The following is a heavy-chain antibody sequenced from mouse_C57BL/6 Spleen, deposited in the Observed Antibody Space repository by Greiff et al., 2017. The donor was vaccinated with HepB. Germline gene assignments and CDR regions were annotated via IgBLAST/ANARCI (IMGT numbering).Heavy chain of an antibody. CDR3: TRSGGSSPFAY. Sequence: QVQLQQSGAELVRPGASVTLSCKASGYTFTDYEMHWVKQTPVHGLEWIGAIDPETGGTAYNQKFKGKAILTADKSSSTAYMELRSLTSEDSAVYYCTRSGGSSPFAYWGQGTLVTVSA. V-gene: IGHV1-15*01. CDR1: GYTFTDYE. D-gene: IGHD1-1*01. J-gene: IGHJ3*01. CDR2: IDPETGGT.